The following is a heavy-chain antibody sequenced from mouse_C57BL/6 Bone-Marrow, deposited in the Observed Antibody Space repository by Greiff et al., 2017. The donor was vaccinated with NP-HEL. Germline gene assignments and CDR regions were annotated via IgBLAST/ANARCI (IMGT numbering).Heavy chain of an antibody. J-gene: IGHJ4*01. CDR2: INPYNGGT. CDR3: ATTGVSHYAIYY. D-gene: IGHD1-1*01. V-gene: IGHV1-19*01. Sequence: EVQLQESGPVLVKPGASVKLSCKASGYTFTDYYMNWVKQSHGKSLEWIGVINPYNGGTSYNQKFKGKATLTVDKSSSTSYMELNSLTSEDSAVYYGATTGVSHYAIYYWGQGTAVTVSS. CDR1: GYTFTDYY.